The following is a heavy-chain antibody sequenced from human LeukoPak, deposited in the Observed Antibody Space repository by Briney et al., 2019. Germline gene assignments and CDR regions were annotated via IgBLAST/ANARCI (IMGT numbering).Heavy chain of an antibody. Sequence: ASVKVSCKASGYTFTSYDINWVRQATGQGLEWMGWMNPNSGNTGYAQKFQGRVTMTRNTSISTAYMELSSLRSEDTAVYYCARRQRGGSSSSYYYYYYYMDVWGKGTTVTVSS. CDR2: MNPNSGNT. J-gene: IGHJ6*03. CDR3: ARRQRGGSSSSYYYYYYYMDV. V-gene: IGHV1-8*01. CDR1: GYTFTSYD. D-gene: IGHD6-6*01.